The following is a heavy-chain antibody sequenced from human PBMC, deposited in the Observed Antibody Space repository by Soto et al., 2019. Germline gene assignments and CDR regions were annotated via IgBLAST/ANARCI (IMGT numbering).Heavy chain of an antibody. V-gene: IGHV4-31*03. CDR1: GGSISSGGYY. Sequence: QVQLQESGPGLVKPSQTLSLTCTVSGGSISSGGYYWSWIRQHPGKGLEWIGYIYYSGSTYYNPSLQGRVTISVDTSKNQFALKLGSVTAADTAVYYCARDLVGGYDSSGYGWFDPWGQGTLVTVSS. CDR2: IYYSGST. CDR3: ARDLVGGYDSSGYGWFDP. D-gene: IGHD3-22*01. J-gene: IGHJ5*02.